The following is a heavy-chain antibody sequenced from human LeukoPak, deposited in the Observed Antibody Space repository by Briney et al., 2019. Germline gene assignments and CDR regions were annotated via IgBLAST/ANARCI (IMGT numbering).Heavy chain of an antibody. J-gene: IGHJ1*01. V-gene: IGHV3-53*01. CDR3: AKEGEEEYFQH. CDR1: GFTVSSNY. D-gene: IGHD3-16*01. CDR2: IYSGGST. Sequence: GGSLRLSCAASGFTVSSNYMSWVRQAPGKGLEWVSVIYSGGSTYYADSVKGRFTISRDNSKNTLYLQMNSLRAEDTAVYYCAKEGEEEYFQHWGQGTLVTVSS.